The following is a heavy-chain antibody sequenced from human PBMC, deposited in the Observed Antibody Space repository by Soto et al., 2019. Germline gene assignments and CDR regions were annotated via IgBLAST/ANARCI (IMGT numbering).Heavy chain of an antibody. CDR1: GFTFSTHT. J-gene: IGHJ6*02. Sequence: GGSLRLSCAASGFTFSTHTMNWARQAPGKGLEWLSFISSGSGSTIYYADSVKGRFTISRDNAKNSLYLQLNTLRDEDTAVYYCAKGGGSRSWLIDVWGQGTTVTVSS. CDR2: ISSGSGSTI. V-gene: IGHV3-48*02. D-gene: IGHD6-13*01. CDR3: AKGGGSRSWLIDV.